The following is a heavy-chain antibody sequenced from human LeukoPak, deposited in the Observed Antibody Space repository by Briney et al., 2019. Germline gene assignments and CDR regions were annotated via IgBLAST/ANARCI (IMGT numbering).Heavy chain of an antibody. CDR1: GFTFGAYA. V-gene: IGHV3-23*01. CDR3: VRHDSFIPF. CDR2: ISDTYATT. J-gene: IGHJ4*02. D-gene: IGHD2-21*01. Sequence: GRSLRLSCTASGFTFGAYAMSWVRQAPGKGLEWVSSISDTYATTYYTDSVKGRCTISRDNSKNTVYLQLNNLRAEDTAVYFCVRHDSFIPFWGQGTLVTVSS.